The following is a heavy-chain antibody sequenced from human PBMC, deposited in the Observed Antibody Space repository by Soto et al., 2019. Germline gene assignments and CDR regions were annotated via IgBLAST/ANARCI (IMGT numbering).Heavy chain of an antibody. CDR2: IYHSGNT. CDR3: ATLPPRVVASLLPIPT. CDR1: GGSISSSNW. V-gene: IGHV4-4*02. J-gene: IGHJ5*02. D-gene: IGHD1-26*01. Sequence: VQLRQSGPGLVKPSGTLSLTCAFSGGSISSSNWWTWVRQAPGKGLEWIGEIYHSGNTYYNPSLKGRVTITVDTYNNQFSLKLNSVTAADTAVYYCATLPPRVVASLLPIPTWGQGTLVTVSS.